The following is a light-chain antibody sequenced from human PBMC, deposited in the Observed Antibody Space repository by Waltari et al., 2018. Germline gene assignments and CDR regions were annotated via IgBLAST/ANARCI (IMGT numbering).Light chain of an antibody. CDR1: SSNIGANYD. V-gene: IGLV1-40*01. Sequence: QPVLTQPPSVSGAPGQRVTISCTGSSSNIGANYDVQWYQQLPGTAPRLRIYGNNTPPPGAPDRSSGSKSGTSASLALTGLQAEDEADYYCQSYDSSLSEWVFGGGTKLTVL. J-gene: IGLJ3*02. CDR2: GNN. CDR3: QSYDSSLSEWV.